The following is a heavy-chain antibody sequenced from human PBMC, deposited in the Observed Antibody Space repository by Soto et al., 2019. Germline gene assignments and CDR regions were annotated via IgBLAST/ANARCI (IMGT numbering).Heavy chain of an antibody. V-gene: IGHV4-59*01. CDR2: IYYSGST. D-gene: IGHD1-1*01. CDR3: ARAGQRTVLSAMSYFDY. J-gene: IGHJ4*02. CDR1: GGSISSYY. Sequence: SETLSLTCTVSGGSISSYYWSWIRQPPGKGLEWIGYIYYSGSTNYNPSLKSRVTISVDTSKNQFSLKLSSVTAADTAVYYCARAGQRTVLSAMSYFDYWGQGTLVTVSS.